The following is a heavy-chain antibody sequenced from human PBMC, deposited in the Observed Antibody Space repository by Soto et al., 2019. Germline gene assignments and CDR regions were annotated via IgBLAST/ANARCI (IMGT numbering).Heavy chain of an antibody. V-gene: IGHV1-69*13. CDR2: IIPIFGTA. CDR1: GGTFSSYA. Sequence: ASVKVSCKASGGTFSSYAISWVLQAPGQGLEWMGGIIPIFGTANYAQKFQGRVTITADESTSTAYMELSSLRSEDTAVYYCARSGIFGVVRLPHYYYGMDVWGQGTTVTV. CDR3: ARSGIFGVVRLPHYYYGMDV. J-gene: IGHJ6*02. D-gene: IGHD3-3*01.